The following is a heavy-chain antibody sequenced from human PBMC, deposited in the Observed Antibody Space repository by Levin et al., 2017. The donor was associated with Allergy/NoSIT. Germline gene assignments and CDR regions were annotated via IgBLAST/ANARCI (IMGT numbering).Heavy chain of an antibody. CDR1: GHTFTTYY. D-gene: IGHD6-19*01. V-gene: IGHV1-46*01. CDR2: INPSGGST. CDR3: ARREQYASGWHGEYFQQ. J-gene: IGHJ1*01. Sequence: ASVKVSCKASGHTFTTYYMHWVRQAPGQGLEWMGIINPSGGSTTYAQQFQDRVTMTTDTSTSTVYMELSSLRSEDTAVYYCARREQYASGWHGEYFQQWGQGTLVTVSS.